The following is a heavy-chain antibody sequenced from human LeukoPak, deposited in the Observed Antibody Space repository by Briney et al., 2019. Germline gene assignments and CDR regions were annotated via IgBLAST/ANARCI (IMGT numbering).Heavy chain of an antibody. CDR3: ARRYYDSSGYYYPDH. Sequence: PSETLSLTCAVYGGSFSGYYWSWIRQPPGKGLEWIGEINHSGSTNYNPSLKSRVTISVDTSKNQFSLKLSSVTAADTAVYYCARRYYDSSGYYYPDHWGQGTLVTVSS. V-gene: IGHV4-34*01. CDR2: INHSGST. CDR1: GGSFSGYY. J-gene: IGHJ4*02. D-gene: IGHD3-22*01.